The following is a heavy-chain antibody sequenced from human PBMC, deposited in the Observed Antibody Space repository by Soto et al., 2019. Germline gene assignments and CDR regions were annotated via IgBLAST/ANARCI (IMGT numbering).Heavy chain of an antibody. CDR2: ISRRSDYI. J-gene: IGHJ6*03. Sequence: EVQVVESGGGLVKPGGSLRLSCAASGFSFGGFSMNWVRQAPGKGLEWVSFISRRSDYIYYADSVKGRFTISRDNAQNSMYLQMNSLSAEDTAVYYCASGDCTGGSCYSSYYYYMDVWGEGTTVTVSS. CDR1: GFSFGGFS. V-gene: IGHV3-21*01. D-gene: IGHD2-15*01. CDR3: ASGDCTGGSCYSSYYYYMDV.